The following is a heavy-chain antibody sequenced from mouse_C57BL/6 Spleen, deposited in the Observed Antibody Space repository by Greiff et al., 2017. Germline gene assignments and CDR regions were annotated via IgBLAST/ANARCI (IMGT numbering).Heavy chain of an antibody. Sequence: VQLQQSGPELVKPGASVKISCKASGYTFTDYYMNWVKQSHGKSLEWIGDINPNNGGTSYNQKFKGKATLTVDKSSSTAYMELRSLTSEDSAVYYCARYLLKDYWGQGTTLTVSS. CDR1: GYTFTDYY. D-gene: IGHD1-1*01. CDR2: INPNNGGT. V-gene: IGHV1-26*01. J-gene: IGHJ2*01. CDR3: ARYLLKDY.